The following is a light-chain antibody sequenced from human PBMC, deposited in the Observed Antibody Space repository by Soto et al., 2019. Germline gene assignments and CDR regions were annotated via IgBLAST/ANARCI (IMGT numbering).Light chain of an antibody. Sequence: QSVLTQPPSASGTPGQSLTMSCSGSSSNIGSHFVYWYRHLPGTAPKLLIYRDAQRPSGVPARFFGSKSGTSASLAISGLRSEDEADYYCAVWDDSLTGWVFGGGTKLTVL. CDR1: SSNIGSHF. CDR2: RDA. J-gene: IGLJ3*02. CDR3: AVWDDSLTGWV. V-gene: IGLV1-47*01.